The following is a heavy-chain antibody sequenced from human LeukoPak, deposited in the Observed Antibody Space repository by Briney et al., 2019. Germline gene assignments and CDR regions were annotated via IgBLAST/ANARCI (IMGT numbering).Heavy chain of an antibody. CDR3: ARAQAIVGASL. CDR1: GGSISSSPYY. Sequence: SETLSLTCTVSGGSISSSPYYWGWIRQPPGKGLEWIGSIYYSGSTYYHPSLKSRVTISVDTSKNQFSLKLSSVTAADTAVYYCARAQAIVGASLWGQGTLVTVSS. V-gene: IGHV4-39*01. CDR2: IYYSGST. D-gene: IGHD1-26*01. J-gene: IGHJ4*02.